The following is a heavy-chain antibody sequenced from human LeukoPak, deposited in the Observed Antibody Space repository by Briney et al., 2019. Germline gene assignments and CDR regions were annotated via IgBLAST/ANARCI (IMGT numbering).Heavy chain of an antibody. V-gene: IGHV3-30*18. D-gene: IGHD3-10*02. CDR2: ISYDGSNK. CDR3: AELGITMIGGV. CDR1: GFTFSSYG. Sequence: GRSLRLSCAASGFTFSSYGMHWVRQAPGKGLEWVAVISYDGSNKYYADSVKGRFTISRDNSKNTLYLQMNSLRAEDTAVHYCAELGITMIGGVWGKGTTVTISS. J-gene: IGHJ6*04.